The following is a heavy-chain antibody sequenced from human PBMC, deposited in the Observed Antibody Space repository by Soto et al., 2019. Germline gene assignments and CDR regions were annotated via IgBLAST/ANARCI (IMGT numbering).Heavy chain of an antibody. CDR3: GANMDV. Sequence: EVQLVESGGGLVQPGGSLRLSCAASGFTFGSYWMSWVRQAPGKGLEWVANINQGGSEKHYVDSVKGRFNISRDNVKNLVFLKMNSLRAEDTAVYYCGANMDVWGQGTTVTVSS. V-gene: IGHV3-7*02. CDR1: GFTFGSYW. CDR2: INQGGSEK. J-gene: IGHJ6*02.